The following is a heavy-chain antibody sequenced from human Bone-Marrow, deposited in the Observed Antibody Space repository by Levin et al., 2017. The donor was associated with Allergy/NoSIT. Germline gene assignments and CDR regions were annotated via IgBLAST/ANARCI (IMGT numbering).Heavy chain of an antibody. CDR1: GYTFTNYA. D-gene: IGHD3/OR15-3a*01. V-gene: IGHV7-4-1*02. Sequence: GESLKISCQASGYTFTNYAMNWVRQAPGQGLEWVGWINTYTGTPTYAQAFTGRFAFYLDTAASTAYLEISRLKAEDTAVYYCARGTGDDDASDIWGQGTKVTVS. CDR3: ARGTGDDDASDI. J-gene: IGHJ3*02. CDR2: INTYTGTP.